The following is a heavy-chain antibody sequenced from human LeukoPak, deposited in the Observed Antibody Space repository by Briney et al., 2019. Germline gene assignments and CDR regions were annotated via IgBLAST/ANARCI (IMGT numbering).Heavy chain of an antibody. V-gene: IGHV3-66*01. D-gene: IGHD3-22*01. CDR1: GFTVSANY. Sequence: GGSPRLSCVASGFTVSANYMTWVRQAPGKGLEWVSLMYSNGDTYYAESVKGRFTLSRDTSKNTLYLHMNSLRVEDTALYYCARDRGGYYYYPLDYWGQGILVTVSS. CDR3: ARDRGGYYYYPLDY. CDR2: MYSNGDT. J-gene: IGHJ4*02.